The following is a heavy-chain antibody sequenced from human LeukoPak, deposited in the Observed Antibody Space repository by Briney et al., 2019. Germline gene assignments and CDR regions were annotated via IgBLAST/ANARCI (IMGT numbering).Heavy chain of an antibody. V-gene: IGHV4-4*07. CDR2: IYTTGST. D-gene: IGHD2-15*01. Sequence: SEAVSLTCSVSGGSIMGYCWSWIRQSAGKGLEWIGRIYTTGSTKFNPSLKSRVTMSVDTTKSQFSLKLSSVTAADTAVYYCARDALDCSGGACYTDYWGQGTLVTVSS. J-gene: IGHJ4*02. CDR1: GGSIMGYC. CDR3: ARDALDCSGGACYTDY.